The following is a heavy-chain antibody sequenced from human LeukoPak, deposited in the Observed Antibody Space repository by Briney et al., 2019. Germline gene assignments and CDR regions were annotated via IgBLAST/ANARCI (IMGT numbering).Heavy chain of an antibody. J-gene: IGHJ6*03. CDR2: IYYSGST. CDR3: ARHRGYSGYKFYYYYYMDV. D-gene: IGHD5-12*01. Sequence: SETLSLTCTVSGGSISSSSYYWGWIRQPPGKGLEWIGSIYYSGSTYYNPSLKSRITISVDTSKNQFSLKLSSVTAADTAVYYCARHRGYSGYKFYYYYYMDVWGKGATVTISS. CDR1: GGSISSSSYY. V-gene: IGHV4-39*01.